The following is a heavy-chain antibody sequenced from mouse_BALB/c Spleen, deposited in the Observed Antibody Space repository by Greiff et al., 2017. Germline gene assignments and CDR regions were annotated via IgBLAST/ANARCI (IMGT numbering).Heavy chain of an antibody. CDR1: GFLLTSYG. CDR3: AEGYDYDVGNAMDY. D-gene: IGHD2-4*01. J-gene: IGHJ4*01. Sequence: QVQLQQSGPSLVQPSQSLSITCTVSGFLLTSYGVHWVRQSPGKGLEWLGVIWRGGSTDYNAAFMSRLSITKDNSKSQVFFKMNSLQADDTAIYYCAEGYDYDVGNAMDYWGQGTSVTVSS. V-gene: IGHV2-5-1*01. CDR2: IWRGGST.